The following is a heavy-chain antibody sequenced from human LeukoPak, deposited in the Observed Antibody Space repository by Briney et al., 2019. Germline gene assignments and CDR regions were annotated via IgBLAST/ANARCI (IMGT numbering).Heavy chain of an antibody. CDR2: ISSSSSYI. CDR1: GFTFSSYS. Sequence: GGSLRLSCAASGFTFSSYSMNWVRQAPGKGLEWVSSISSSSSYIYYADSVKGRFTISRDNAKNSLYLQMNSLRAEDTAVYYCARVGILTMVRGAHYYMDVWGKGTTVTVSS. V-gene: IGHV3-21*01. CDR3: ARVGILTMVRGAHYYMDV. D-gene: IGHD3-10*01. J-gene: IGHJ6*03.